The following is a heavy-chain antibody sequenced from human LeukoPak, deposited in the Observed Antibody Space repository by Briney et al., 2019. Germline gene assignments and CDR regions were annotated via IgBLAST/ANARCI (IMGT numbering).Heavy chain of an antibody. Sequence: GGSLRLSCAASGFTFSSYGMHWVRQAPGKGLEWVAVISYDGSNKCYADSVKGRFTISRDNSKNTLYLQMNSLRAEDTAVYYCATDGYYYDSSGYYYGGFDYWGQGTLVTVSS. D-gene: IGHD3-22*01. CDR2: ISYDGSNK. CDR1: GFTFSSYG. V-gene: IGHV3-30*03. CDR3: ATDGYYYDSSGYYYGGFDY. J-gene: IGHJ4*02.